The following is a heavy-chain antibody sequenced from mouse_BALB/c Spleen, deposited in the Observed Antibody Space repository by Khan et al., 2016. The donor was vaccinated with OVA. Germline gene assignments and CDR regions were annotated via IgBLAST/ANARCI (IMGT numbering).Heavy chain of an antibody. CDR2: ISSGGHYT. CDR1: EFTFSTYG. V-gene: IGHV5-6*01. J-gene: IGHJ3*01. Sequence: EVELVESGGDLVKPGGSLKLSCAASEFTFSTYGMSWVRQTPDMRLEWVATISSGGHYTYYPDNVKGRFTISRENAKNTLYLQMSSLKSEDTAVYYCARLAYYYNSEGFAYWGQGTLVTVSA. D-gene: IGHD1-1*01. CDR3: ARLAYYYNSEGFAY.